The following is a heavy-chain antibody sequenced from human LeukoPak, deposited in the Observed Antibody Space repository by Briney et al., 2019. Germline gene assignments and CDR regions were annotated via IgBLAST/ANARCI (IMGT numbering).Heavy chain of an antibody. CDR2: INHNSGGT. CDR1: GYTFTGYY. Sequence: EAAVKVSCKASGYTFTGYYMHWVRQAPGQGLEWMGWINHNSGGTNYAQKFQGRVTMTRDTSISAVYMELSRLRSDDTAVYYCARDGTGVYNLVQYWGQGTLVTVSS. J-gene: IGHJ4*02. V-gene: IGHV1-2*02. D-gene: IGHD5-24*01. CDR3: ARDGTGVYNLVQY.